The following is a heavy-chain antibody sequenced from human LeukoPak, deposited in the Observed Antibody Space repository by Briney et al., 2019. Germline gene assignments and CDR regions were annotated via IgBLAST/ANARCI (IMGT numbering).Heavy chain of an antibody. CDR3: ARGFYYYDSGGQLN. Sequence: VASVKVSCTASGGTFSSYAISWVRQAPGQGLEWMGGIIPIFGTANYAQKFQGRVTITADESTSTAYMELSSLRSEDTAVYYCARGFYYYDSGGQLNWGQGTLVTVSS. D-gene: IGHD3-22*01. J-gene: IGHJ4*02. CDR2: IIPIFGTA. CDR1: GGTFSSYA. V-gene: IGHV1-69*13.